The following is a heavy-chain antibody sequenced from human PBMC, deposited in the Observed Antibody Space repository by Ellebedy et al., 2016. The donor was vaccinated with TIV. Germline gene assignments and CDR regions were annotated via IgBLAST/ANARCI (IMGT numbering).Heavy chain of an antibody. D-gene: IGHD3-22*01. CDR1: GFTFSSYS. V-gene: IGHV3-21*01. Sequence: GESLKISCAASGFTFSSYSMNWVRQAPGKGLEWVSSISSSSSYIYYADSVKGRFTISRDNAKNSLYLQMNSLRAEDTAVYYCVGMNYYDSREHRDYWGQGTLVTVSS. J-gene: IGHJ4*02. CDR2: ISSSSSYI. CDR3: VGMNYYDSREHRDY.